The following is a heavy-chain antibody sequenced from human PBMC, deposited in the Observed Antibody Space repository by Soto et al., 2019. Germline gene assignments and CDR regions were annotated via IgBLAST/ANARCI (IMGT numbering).Heavy chain of an antibody. Sequence: GGSLRLSCAASGFTFSSYSMNWVRQAPGKGPEWVSSIRGSSSYIYYADSVKGRFIISRDNADNSLYLQMNSLRAEDTAVYYCARDQGGQSGNFIFDTWGQGTLVTVSS. V-gene: IGHV3-21*01. CDR1: GFTFSSYS. J-gene: IGHJ4*02. D-gene: IGHD3-16*01. CDR2: IRGSSSYI. CDR3: ARDQGGQSGNFIFDT.